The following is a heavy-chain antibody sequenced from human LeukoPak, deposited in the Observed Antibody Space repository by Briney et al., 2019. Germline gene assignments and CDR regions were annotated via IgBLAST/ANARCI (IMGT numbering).Heavy chain of an antibody. J-gene: IGHJ4*02. CDR2: ISSNGGTI. Sequence: TGGSLRLSCSASGFTFSSYAMHWVRRAPGSGLEYVSAISSNGGTIYYADSAKGRFTISRDNSKNTLYLQMSSLRVEDTAVYYCVKGSEAYCDSKSDYWGQGTLVTVSS. V-gene: IGHV3-64D*09. D-gene: IGHD3-22*01. CDR3: VKGSEAYCDSKSDY. CDR1: GFTFSSYA.